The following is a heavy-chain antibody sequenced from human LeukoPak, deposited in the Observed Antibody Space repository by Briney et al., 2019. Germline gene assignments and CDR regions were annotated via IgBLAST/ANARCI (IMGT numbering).Heavy chain of an antibody. Sequence: ASVKVSCKASGYTFIDFYMHWVRQAPGQGLEWMGWISPKSGGTNYAQKFKGRLTVTRDTSISTAYMELSWLTSDDTALYYCARGRVRCSGGNCYSYAFDLWGQGTMVTVSS. CDR1: GYTFIDFY. CDR3: ARGRVRCSGGNCYSYAFDL. V-gene: IGHV1-2*02. D-gene: IGHD2-15*01. CDR2: ISPKSGGT. J-gene: IGHJ3*01.